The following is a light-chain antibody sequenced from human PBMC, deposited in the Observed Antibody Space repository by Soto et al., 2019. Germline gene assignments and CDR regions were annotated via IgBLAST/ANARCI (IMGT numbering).Light chain of an antibody. CDR2: SNN. Sequence: QSVLTQPPSASGTPGQRVTISCSGSSSNIGSNYVYWYQQLPGTAPKLLIYSNNQRPSGVPDRFSGSKSGTSASLAISGLRSEDGADYYCAAWDDSLSGFYVFGTGTKLTVL. CDR3: AAWDDSLSGFYV. J-gene: IGLJ1*01. V-gene: IGLV1-47*02. CDR1: SSNIGSNY.